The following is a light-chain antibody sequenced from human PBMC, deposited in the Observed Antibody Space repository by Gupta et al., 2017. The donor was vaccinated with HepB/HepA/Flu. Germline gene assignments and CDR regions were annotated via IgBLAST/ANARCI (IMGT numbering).Light chain of an antibody. CDR1: SSDV. V-gene: IGLV2-14*03. J-gene: IGLJ2*01. Sequence: QSALTQPASVSGSPGQSITISCTGTSSDVSWYQQHPGKAPKLMIYAVSIRPPRVSYRFSCSKSGDTASLTISELQADDEADYYCSSFTGSSTLALFGGGTKVTVL. CDR3: SSFTGSSTLAL. CDR2: AVS.